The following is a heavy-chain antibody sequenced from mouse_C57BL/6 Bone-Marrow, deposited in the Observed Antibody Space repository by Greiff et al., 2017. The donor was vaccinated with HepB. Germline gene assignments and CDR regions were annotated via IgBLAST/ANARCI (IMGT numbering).Heavy chain of an antibody. D-gene: IGHD2-4*01. Sequence: VQLQQSGAELVRPWTSVKVSCKASGYAFTNYLIEWVKQRPGQGLEWIGVINPGSGGTNYNEKFKGKATLTADKSSSTASMQLSSLTSEESAVYFCARSWDYGRGAWFAYCGQGTLVTVSA. CDR1: GYAFTNYL. CDR2: INPGSGGT. J-gene: IGHJ3*01. CDR3: ARSWDYGRGAWFAY. V-gene: IGHV1-54*01.